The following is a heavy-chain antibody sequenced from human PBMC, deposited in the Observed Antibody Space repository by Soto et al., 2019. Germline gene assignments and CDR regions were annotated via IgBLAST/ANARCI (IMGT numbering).Heavy chain of an antibody. CDR3: ARPPRELLPAAGYDDYYSGMDV. J-gene: IGHJ6*02. Sequence: EVQLVESGGGLIQPGGSLRLSCAASGFTVSSNYMSWVRQAPGKGLEWVSVIYSGGSTYYAHSVKGRFTISRDNSKHTLYLQMNSLRAEDTAVYYCARPPRELLPAAGYDDYYSGMDVWGQGTTVTVSS. V-gene: IGHV3-53*01. CDR2: IYSGGST. D-gene: IGHD2-2*01. CDR1: GFTVSSNY.